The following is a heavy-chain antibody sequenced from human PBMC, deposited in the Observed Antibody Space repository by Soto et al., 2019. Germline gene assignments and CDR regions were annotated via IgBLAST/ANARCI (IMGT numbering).Heavy chain of an antibody. Sequence: EVQLVESGGGLVKPGGSLRLSCAASGFTFSNAWMSWVRQAPGKGLEWVGRIKRKTDGGTTDYASPVKGRFTISRDDSKNTLYLQMNSLKTEDTAVYYCTTDAQLPTIFGVVIHPVAGFDPWGQGTLVTVSS. CDR2: IKRKTDGGTT. J-gene: IGHJ5*02. D-gene: IGHD3-3*01. V-gene: IGHV3-15*01. CDR3: TTDAQLPTIFGVVIHPVAGFDP. CDR1: GFTFSNAW.